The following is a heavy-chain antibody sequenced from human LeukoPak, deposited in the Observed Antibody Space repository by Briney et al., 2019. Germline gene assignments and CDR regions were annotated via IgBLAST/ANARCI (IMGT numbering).Heavy chain of an antibody. Sequence: GGSLRLSCAASGFTFSSYAMSWVRQAPGKGLEWLSSISGSGSSTYYADSVKGRFTISRDNSKNMLYLQMISLRADDTAVYFCAKVDGITIYEVFDYWGQGTLVTVSS. J-gene: IGHJ4*02. CDR3: AKVDGITIYEVFDY. D-gene: IGHD3-3*01. CDR1: GFTFSSYA. CDR2: ISGSGSST. V-gene: IGHV3-23*01.